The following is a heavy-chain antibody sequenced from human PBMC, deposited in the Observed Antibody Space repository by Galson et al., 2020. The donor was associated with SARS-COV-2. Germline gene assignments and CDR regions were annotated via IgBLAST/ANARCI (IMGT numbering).Heavy chain of an antibody. D-gene: IGHD6-13*01. CDR2: IDPSDSYT. V-gene: IGHV5-10-1*01. J-gene: IGHJ4*02. CDR3: ASEYSSSWYDAPFDY. Sequence: HGESLKISCKGSGYSFTSYWISWVRKMPGQGLEWMGRIDPSDSYTNYSPSFQGHVTISADKSISTAYLQWSSLKASDTAMYYCASEYSSSWYDAPFDYWGQGTLVTVSS. CDR1: GYSFTSYW.